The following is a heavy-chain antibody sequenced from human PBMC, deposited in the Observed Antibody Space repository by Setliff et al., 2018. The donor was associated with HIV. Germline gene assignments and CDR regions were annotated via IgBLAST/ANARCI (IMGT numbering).Heavy chain of an antibody. V-gene: IGHV3-23*01. CDR1: GFTFSSYA. CDR3: VKPYTGYYYDGSVYDDF. Sequence: GGSLRLSCAASGFTFSSYAMSWVRQAPGKGLEWVSAISGSGGSTYYADSVKGRFTISRDNSKNTLYLQMNSLRPDDTAIYYCVKPYTGYYYDGSVYDDFWGQGTLVTVSS. J-gene: IGHJ4*02. CDR2: ISGSGGST. D-gene: IGHD3-22*01.